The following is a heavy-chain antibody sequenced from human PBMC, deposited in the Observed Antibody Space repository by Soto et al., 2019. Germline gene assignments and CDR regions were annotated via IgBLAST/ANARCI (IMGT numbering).Heavy chain of an antibody. J-gene: IGHJ3*02. CDR3: ARGAHSSVTKREPRLTQRKTNAFDI. D-gene: IGHD6-6*01. CDR2: INHSGST. V-gene: IGHV4-34*01. CDR1: CGSFSGYY. Sequence: SETLSLTCAVYCGSFSGYYWSWIRQPPGKGLEWIGEINHSGSTNYNPSLKSRVTISVDTSKNQFSLKLSSVTAADTAVYYCARGAHSSVTKREPRLTQRKTNAFDIWGQGTMVTVSS.